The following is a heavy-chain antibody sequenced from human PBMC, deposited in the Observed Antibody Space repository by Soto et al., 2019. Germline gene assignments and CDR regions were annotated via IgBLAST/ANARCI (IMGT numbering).Heavy chain of an antibody. CDR3: AKVLVLRYFDWLSMDDAFDI. CDR1: GFTFSSYA. CDR2: ISGSGGST. V-gene: IGHV3-23*01. D-gene: IGHD3-9*01. J-gene: IGHJ3*02. Sequence: GGSLRLSCAASGFTFSSYAMSWVRQAPGKGLEWVSAISGSGGSTYYADSVKGRFTISRDNSKNTLYLQMNSLRAEDTAVYYCAKVLVLRYFDWLSMDDAFDIWGQGTMVT.